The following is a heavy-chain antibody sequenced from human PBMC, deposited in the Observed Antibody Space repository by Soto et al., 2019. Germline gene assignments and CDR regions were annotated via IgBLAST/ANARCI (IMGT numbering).Heavy chain of an antibody. J-gene: IGHJ4*02. V-gene: IGHV4-4*02. D-gene: IGHD6-19*01. CDR1: GGSISGRNW. Sequence: SETLSLTCVVSGGSISGRNWWSWVRQAPGKGLEWIGEVFHSGDTTYTPSLRSRVTISVDKSKNQFSLKLNSVTAADTAVYYCARDERSVYSSGWYLYWGPGTLVTVSS. CDR3: ARDERSVYSSGWYLY. CDR2: VFHSGDT.